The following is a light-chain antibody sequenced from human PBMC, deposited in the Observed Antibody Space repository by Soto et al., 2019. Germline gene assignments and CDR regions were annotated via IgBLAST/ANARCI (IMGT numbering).Light chain of an antibody. CDR1: QGIKNW. Sequence: DIQMTQSPSYVSASVGDRVTITCRASQGIKNWLAWYQQKPGKAPKLLIYDASNLERGVPSRFSGSGSGTDFSLTVDSLQPEDTATYYCQQYDHPPYTFGQGTKLEIK. V-gene: IGKV1-33*01. CDR3: QQYDHPPYT. J-gene: IGKJ2*01. CDR2: DAS.